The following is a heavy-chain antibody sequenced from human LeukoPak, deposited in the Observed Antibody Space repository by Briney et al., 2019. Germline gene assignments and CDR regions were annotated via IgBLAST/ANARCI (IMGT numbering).Heavy chain of an antibody. D-gene: IGHD3-22*01. CDR1: GGSISSGDYY. CDR3: ASSYTYYYDSSGYSLDY. J-gene: IGHJ4*02. V-gene: IGHV4-30-4*08. CDR2: IYYSGST. Sequence: SETLSLTCTVSGGSISSGDYYWSWIRQPPGKGLEWIGYIYYSGSTYYIPSLKSRVTISVDTSKNQFSLKLSSVTAADTAVYYCASSYTYYYDSSGYSLDYWGQGTLVTVSS.